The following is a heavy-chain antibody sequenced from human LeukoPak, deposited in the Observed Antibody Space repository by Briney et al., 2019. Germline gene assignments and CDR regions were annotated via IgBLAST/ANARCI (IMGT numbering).Heavy chain of an antibody. Sequence: GGSLRLSCAASGFTFSTYEVNWVRQAPGKGLEWVSYISSSSSYIYYADSVKGRFTISRDNAKNSLYLQMNSLRAEDTAVYYCARSAPYDYVWGSYRCFDYWGQGTPVTVSS. CDR2: ISSSSSYI. J-gene: IGHJ4*02. CDR1: GFTFSTYE. CDR3: ARSAPYDYVWGSYRCFDY. V-gene: IGHV3-21*01. D-gene: IGHD3-16*02.